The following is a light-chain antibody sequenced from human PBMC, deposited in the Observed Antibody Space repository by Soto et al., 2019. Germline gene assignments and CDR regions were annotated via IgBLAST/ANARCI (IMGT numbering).Light chain of an antibody. V-gene: IGKV3-20*01. Sequence: EIVLTQSPGTLSLSPGERATLSCRASQSVSGMAWYQQIRGQAPRLLIYGASTRATGIPDRFSGSGSGTDFTLTISRLEPEDFSVYYCQHYGRSLTTFGQGTRLEIK. CDR3: QHYGRSLTT. J-gene: IGKJ5*01. CDR1: QSVSG. CDR2: GAS.